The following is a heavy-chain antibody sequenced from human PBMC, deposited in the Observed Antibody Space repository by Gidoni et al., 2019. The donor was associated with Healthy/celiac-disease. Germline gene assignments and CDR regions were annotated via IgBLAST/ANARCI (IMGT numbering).Heavy chain of an antibody. D-gene: IGHD2-2*02. CDR3: AREYCSSTSCYTGWYFDL. CDR2: IDPSDSYT. J-gene: IGHJ2*01. CDR1: ESSFTTHW. V-gene: IGHV5-10-1*03. Sequence: EVQLVQSGAEVTKPGESLRSSCKVSESSFTTHWNSWVRQMPGKGLEWMGRIDPSDSYTNYSPSFLGHVTISADKSISTAYLQWSSLKASDTAMYYCAREYCSSTSCYTGWYFDLWGRGTLVTVSS.